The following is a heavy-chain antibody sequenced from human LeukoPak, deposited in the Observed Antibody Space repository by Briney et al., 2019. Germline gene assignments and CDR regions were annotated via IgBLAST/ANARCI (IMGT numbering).Heavy chain of an antibody. CDR2: IYYSGST. V-gene: IGHV4-39*01. J-gene: IGHJ4*02. Sequence: SETLSLTCTVSGGSISSSSYYWGWIRQPPGKGLEWIGSIYYSGSTYYNPSLKSRVTISVDTSKNQFSLKLSSVTAADTAVYYCARGGRWLQPLGFDYWGQGTLVTVSS. D-gene: IGHD5-24*01. CDR1: GGSISSSSYY. CDR3: ARGGRWLQPLGFDY.